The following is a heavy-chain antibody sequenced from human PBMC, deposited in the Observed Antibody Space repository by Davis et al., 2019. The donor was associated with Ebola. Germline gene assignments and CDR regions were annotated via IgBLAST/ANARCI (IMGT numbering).Heavy chain of an antibody. CDR2: IKQDGSEK. CDR1: GFTFSSYW. D-gene: IGHD6-6*01. V-gene: IGHV3-7*03. CDR3: ARRTTYSSSGDMDV. Sequence: PGGSLRLSCAASGFTFSSYWMSWVRQAPGKGLEWVANIKQDGSEKYYVDSVKGRFTISRDNAKNSLYLQMNSLRAEDTAVYYCARRTTYSSSGDMDVWGKGTTVTVSS. J-gene: IGHJ6*03.